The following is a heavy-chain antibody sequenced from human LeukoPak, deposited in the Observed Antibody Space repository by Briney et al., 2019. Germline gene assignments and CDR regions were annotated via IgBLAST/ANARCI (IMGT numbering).Heavy chain of an antibody. J-gene: IGHJ5*02. Sequence: GASVKVSCKASGYTFSSYYMHWVRLAPGQGLEWMGWINPNSGGTNYAQKFQGRVTMTRDTSISTACMELSRLRSDDTAVYYCARAANRPHLLVRHLSWFDPWGQGTLVTVSS. CDR1: GYTFSSYY. V-gene: IGHV1-2*02. D-gene: IGHD3-10*01. CDR3: ARAANRPHLLVRHLSWFDP. CDR2: INPNSGGT.